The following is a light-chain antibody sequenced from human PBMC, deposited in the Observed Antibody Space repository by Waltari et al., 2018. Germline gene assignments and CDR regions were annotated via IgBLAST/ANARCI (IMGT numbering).Light chain of an antibody. Sequence: ELVLTQSPGTLSLSSGERATLACRASQSVSRALAWYQQNPGQAPRLIIYGASNRATGIPDRFSGSGSGTDFSLIISRLEPEDFAVYYCQHYVSLPVTFGQGTKVEIK. CDR2: GAS. CDR1: QSVSRA. CDR3: QHYVSLPVT. J-gene: IGKJ1*01. V-gene: IGKV3-20*01.